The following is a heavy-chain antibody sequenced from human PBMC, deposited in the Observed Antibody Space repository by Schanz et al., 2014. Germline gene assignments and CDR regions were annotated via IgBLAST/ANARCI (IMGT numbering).Heavy chain of an antibody. CDR2: VSSDGNND. D-gene: IGHD2-8*02. Sequence: VQLLESGGGLVQPGGSLRLSCAASGFTFSSYAMHWVRQAPGKGLEWVALVSSDGNNDYYTDSVKGRFTISRDNSKNTVHLQMNSLRAEDTAVYYCAKSLESCPGGRCSRGYFDYWGQGTLVTVSS. CDR1: GFTFSSYA. V-gene: IGHV3-30*18. J-gene: IGHJ4*02. CDR3: AKSLESCPGGRCSRGYFDY.